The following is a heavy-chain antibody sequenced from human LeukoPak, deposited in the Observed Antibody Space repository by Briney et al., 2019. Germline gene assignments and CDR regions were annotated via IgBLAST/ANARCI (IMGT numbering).Heavy chain of an antibody. CDR3: ARQAALLLLMVIDY. CDR2: IYYSGST. CDR1: GGSISSSSYY. D-gene: IGHD2-8*01. J-gene: IGHJ4*02. V-gene: IGHV4-39*01. Sequence: SETLSLTCTVSGGSISSSSYYWGWIRQPPGRGLGWIGSIYYSGSTYYNPSLKSRVTISVDTSKNQFSLKLSSVTAADTAVYYCARQAALLLLMVIDYWGQGTLVTVSS.